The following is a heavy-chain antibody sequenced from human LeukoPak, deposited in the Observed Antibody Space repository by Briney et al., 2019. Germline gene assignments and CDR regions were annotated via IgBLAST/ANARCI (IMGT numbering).Heavy chain of an antibody. D-gene: IGHD1-26*01. CDR1: GGSFSGYY. CDR3: ARAYLGSPHAGPTSHYMGV. CDR2: INHSGST. V-gene: IGHV4-34*01. J-gene: IGHJ6*03. Sequence: KASETLSLTCAVYGGSFSGYYWSWIRQPPGKGLEWIGEINHSGSTNYNPSLKSRVTISVDTSKNQFSLKLSSVTAADTAVYYCARAYLGSPHAGPTSHYMGVWGKGATVAVSS.